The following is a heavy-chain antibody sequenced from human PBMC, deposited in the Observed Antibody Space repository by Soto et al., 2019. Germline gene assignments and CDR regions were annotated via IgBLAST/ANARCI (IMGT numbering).Heavy chain of an antibody. V-gene: IGHV4-30-4*01. CDR2: IYHSGRA. CDR3: VSYIKGDYFDY. D-gene: IGHD4-4*01. J-gene: IGHJ4*02. CDR1: GGSINSSDYN. Sequence: SETLSLTCTVSGGSINSSDYNWSWIRQPPGKGLEWVGYIYHSGRAYYNPSLKSRLSMSVDTSKNQFSLNLSSVTAADTAVYYCVSYIKGDYFDYWGQGTLVTVSS.